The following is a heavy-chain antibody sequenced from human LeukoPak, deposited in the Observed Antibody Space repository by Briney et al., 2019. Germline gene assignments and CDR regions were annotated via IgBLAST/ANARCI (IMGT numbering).Heavy chain of an antibody. J-gene: IGHJ4*02. CDR3: ARYRVGATSYYFDY. Sequence: KPSETLSLTCTVSGGSITTSYWSWIRQPPGKGLEWIGYVYYSGSTNYNPSLKSRVTISVDTSKNQFSLKLSSVTAADTAVYYCARYRVGATSYYFDYWVQGTLVTVSS. CDR2: VYYSGST. V-gene: IGHV4-59*01. CDR1: GGSITTSY. D-gene: IGHD1-26*01.